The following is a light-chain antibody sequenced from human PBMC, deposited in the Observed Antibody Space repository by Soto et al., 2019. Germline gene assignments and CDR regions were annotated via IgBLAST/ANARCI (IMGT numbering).Light chain of an antibody. V-gene: IGKV3-15*01. CDR1: QSVTSN. CDR3: QQYNDWPRT. CDR2: GAS. J-gene: IGKJ1*01. Sequence: EIVLTQSPATLSVSPGERATLSCRASQSVTSNLAWYQRKPGQAPRLLIYGASTRATGIPARFSGSGSGTEFTLTISSLQSEDFALYYCQQYNDWPRTFGQGTKVDIK.